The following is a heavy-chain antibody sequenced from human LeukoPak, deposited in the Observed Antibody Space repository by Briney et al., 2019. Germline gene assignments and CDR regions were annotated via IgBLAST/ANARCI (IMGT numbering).Heavy chain of an antibody. CDR1: GGSISSSSYY. V-gene: IGHV4-39*07. D-gene: IGHD1-14*01. J-gene: IGHJ4*02. CDR2: IYYSGST. Sequence: SESLSLTCTVSGGSISSSSYYWGWIRQPPGKGLEWIGSIYYSGSTYYNPSLKSRVTISVDTSKNQFSLKLSSVTAADTAVYYCVRTNPWDLTYYFDYWGQGTLVTVSS. CDR3: VRTNPWDLTYYFDY.